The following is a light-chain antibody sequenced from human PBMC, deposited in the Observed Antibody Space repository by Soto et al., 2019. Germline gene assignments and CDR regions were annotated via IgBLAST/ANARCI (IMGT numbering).Light chain of an antibody. Sequence: ENVLTQSPATLSLSHGERAILSCRTSQSVSSSLAWYQQKPGQAPSLLIYGASTRATGIPDRFSGSGSGTDFTLTISRLEPEDFAVYYCQQYGSSPRTFGQGTKVDIK. CDR3: QQYGSSPRT. J-gene: IGKJ1*01. CDR1: QSVSSS. CDR2: GAS. V-gene: IGKV3-20*01.